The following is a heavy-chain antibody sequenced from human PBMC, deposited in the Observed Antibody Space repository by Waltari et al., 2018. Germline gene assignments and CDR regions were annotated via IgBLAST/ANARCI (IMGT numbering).Heavy chain of an antibody. CDR1: GYTFTSYS. V-gene: IGHV1-3*01. D-gene: IGHD7-27*01. Sequence: QVQLVQSGAEVKKPGASVKVSCKASGYTFTSYSMHWVRQATGQRLEWMGWINAGNGNTKYSQKFQGRVTITRDTSASTAYMELSSLRSEDTAVYYCARKLLGNYYYYGMDVWGQGTTVTVSS. CDR2: INAGNGNT. CDR3: ARKLLGNYYYYGMDV. J-gene: IGHJ6*02.